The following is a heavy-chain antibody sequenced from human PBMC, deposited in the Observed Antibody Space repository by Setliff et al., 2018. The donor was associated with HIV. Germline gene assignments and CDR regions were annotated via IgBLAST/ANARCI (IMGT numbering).Heavy chain of an antibody. Sequence: ASETLSLTCAVSDYSISSGYYWGWIRQTPGKGLEWIGSIYHSGTTYYNPSLRRRVTISVDTSKNQFSLKLSSVTAADTAVYYCARQGDGYNLYHVYYFDYWGQGTLVTVSS. J-gene: IGHJ4*02. CDR1: DYSISSGYY. CDR3: ARQGDGYNLYHVYYFDY. D-gene: IGHD5-12*01. CDR2: IYHSGTT. V-gene: IGHV4-38-2*01.